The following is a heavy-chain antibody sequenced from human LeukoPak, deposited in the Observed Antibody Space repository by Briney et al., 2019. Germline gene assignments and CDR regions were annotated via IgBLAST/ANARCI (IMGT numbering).Heavy chain of an antibody. V-gene: IGHV4-39*01. Sequence: PSETLSLTCAVSGGSISSSSYYWGWIRQPPGKGLEWIGNAYYRGSTYYNPSLKSRVAISVDTSKNQFSLKLSSVTAADTAVYYCASEDTAMVHDYWGQGTLVTVSS. J-gene: IGHJ4*02. CDR3: ASEDTAMVHDY. CDR2: AYYRGST. CDR1: GGSISSSSYY. D-gene: IGHD5-18*01.